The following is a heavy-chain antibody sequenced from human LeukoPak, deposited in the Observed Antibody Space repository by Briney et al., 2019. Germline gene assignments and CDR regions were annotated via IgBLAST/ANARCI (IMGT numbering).Heavy chain of an antibody. V-gene: IGHV3-48*02. CDR2: IGSSGYTI. D-gene: IGHD2-15*01. J-gene: IGHJ4*02. Sequence: GGSLRLSCAASGFTFSSYPMNWVRQAPGKGREWLSYIGSSGYTIYYADSVKGRFSISRDNAKNSLFLQTNSLRDEDMAVYYCARDPPRYCSDGSCYHDYWGQGTLVTVSS. CDR1: GFTFSSYP. CDR3: ARDPPRYCSDGSCYHDY.